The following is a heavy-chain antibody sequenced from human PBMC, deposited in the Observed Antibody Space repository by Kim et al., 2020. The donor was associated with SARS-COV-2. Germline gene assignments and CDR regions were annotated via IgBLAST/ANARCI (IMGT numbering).Heavy chain of an antibody. D-gene: IGHD1-26*01. CDR1: GGSISSSSYY. CDR2: IYYSGST. Sequence: SETLSLTCTVSGGSISSSSYYWGWIRQPPGKGLEWIGSIYYSGSTYYNPSLKSRVTISVDTSKNQFSLKLSSVTAADTAVYYCARVRNPRGWEQLYYYYYYGMDVWGQGTTVTVSS. J-gene: IGHJ6*02. V-gene: IGHV4-39*01. CDR3: ARVRNPRGWEQLYYYYYYGMDV.